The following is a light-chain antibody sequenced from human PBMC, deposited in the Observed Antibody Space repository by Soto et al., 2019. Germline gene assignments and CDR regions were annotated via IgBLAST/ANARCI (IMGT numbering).Light chain of an antibody. CDR1: QSVNNF. CDR3: QQRRNWPPT. J-gene: IGKJ1*01. V-gene: IGKV3-11*01. Sequence: EIVLTQSPATLSLSPGERATLSCRVSQSVNNFLAWYQQRPGQAPRLLMYEASNRATGVPARFSGSGSGTDFTLTISSLEPEDFAIYYCQQRRNWPPTFGQGTKVEIK. CDR2: EAS.